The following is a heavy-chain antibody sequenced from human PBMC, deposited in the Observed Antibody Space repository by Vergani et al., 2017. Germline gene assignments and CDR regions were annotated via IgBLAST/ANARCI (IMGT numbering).Heavy chain of an antibody. D-gene: IGHD2-2*01. CDR2: SRNMAYSFST. CDR1: GFNFSDYY. J-gene: IGHJ4*02. Sequence: EVQLVESGGALVQPGGSLRLSCAVSGFNFSDYYLDWIRQAPWKGLEWVGRSRNMAYSFSTQFAASVAGRFSISRDASTRSLFLQMNSLKIEDTAVYFCVREGTYCSGSSCYTGVGIFDFWGQGTPVTVSS. V-gene: IGHV3-72*01. CDR3: VREGTYCSGSSCYTGVGIFDF.